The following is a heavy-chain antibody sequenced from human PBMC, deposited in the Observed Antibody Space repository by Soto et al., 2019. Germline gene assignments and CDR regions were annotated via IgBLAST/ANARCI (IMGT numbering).Heavy chain of an antibody. D-gene: IGHD3-3*01. V-gene: IGHV4-31*03. CDR2: IYYSGST. CDR3: AREYDFWSGYYTN. CDR1: GGSISSGGYY. J-gene: IGHJ4*02. Sequence: PSETLSLTCTVSGGSISSGGYYWSWIRQHPGKGLEWIGYIYYSGSTYYNPSLKSRVTISVDTSKNQFSLKQSSVTAADTAVYYCAREYDFWSGYYTNWGQGTLVTVSS.